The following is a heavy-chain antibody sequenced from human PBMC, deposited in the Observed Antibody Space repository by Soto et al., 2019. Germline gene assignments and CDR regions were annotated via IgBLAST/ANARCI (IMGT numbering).Heavy chain of an antibody. CDR1: GFTFRPYA. CDR2: ISGSTGKT. CDR3: AKPRGSGSPFYYNMEV. D-gene: IGHD3-10*01. V-gene: IGHV3-23*01. J-gene: IGHJ6*02. Sequence: GGSLRLSCAASGFTFRPYAMSWVRQAPGKGLEWVSVISGSTGKTYYADSVKGRFTISRDNSKNTLSLQMNSLRGEDTAVYFCAKPRGSGSPFYYNMEVWGQGTMVTVSS.